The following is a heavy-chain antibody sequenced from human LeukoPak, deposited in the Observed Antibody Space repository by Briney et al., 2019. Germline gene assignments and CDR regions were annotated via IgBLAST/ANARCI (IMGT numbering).Heavy chain of an antibody. CDR1: GFTFSSYG. D-gene: IGHD2-15*01. Sequence: PGGSLRLSCAASGFTFSSYGMHWVRQAPGKGLEWVAVIWYDGTNKYYADSVKGRFTISRDNAKNSLYLQMNSLRAEDTAVYYCARVFCSGGSCYSFDYWGQGTLVTVSS. J-gene: IGHJ4*02. V-gene: IGHV3-33*01. CDR3: ARVFCSGGSCYSFDY. CDR2: IWYDGTNK.